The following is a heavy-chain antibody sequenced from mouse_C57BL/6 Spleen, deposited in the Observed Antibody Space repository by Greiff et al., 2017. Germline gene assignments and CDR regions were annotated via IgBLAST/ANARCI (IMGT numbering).Heavy chain of an antibody. CDR2: FHPYNDDT. J-gene: IGHJ1*03. CDR1: GYTFTTYP. CDR3: ARGGYYGSSSYWYFDV. D-gene: IGHD1-1*01. V-gene: IGHV1-47*01. Sequence: VKLVESGAELVKPGASVKMSCKASGYTFTTYPIEWMKQNHGKSLEWIGNFHPYNDDTKYNEKFKGKATLTVEKSSSTVYLELSRLTSDDSAVYYCARGGYYGSSSYWYFDVWGTGTTVTVSS.